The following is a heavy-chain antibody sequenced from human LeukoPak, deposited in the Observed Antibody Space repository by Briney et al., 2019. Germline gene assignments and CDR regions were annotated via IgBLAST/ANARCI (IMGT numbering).Heavy chain of an antibody. Sequence: GGSLRLSCAASGFTFSSYAMSWVRQAPGKGLEWVSAISGSGGSTYYADSVKGRFTISRDNSKNTLYLQMNSLRAEDTAVYYCAKSVMIMFGGVIGAFDIWGQGTMVTVSS. V-gene: IGHV3-23*01. CDR1: GFTFSSYA. CDR3: AKSVMIMFGGVIGAFDI. J-gene: IGHJ3*02. D-gene: IGHD3-16*02. CDR2: ISGSGGST.